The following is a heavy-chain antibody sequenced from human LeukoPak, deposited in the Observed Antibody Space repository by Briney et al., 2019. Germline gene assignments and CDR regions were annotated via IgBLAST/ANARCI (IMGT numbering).Heavy chain of an antibody. CDR2: IYYSGST. J-gene: IGHJ4*02. CDR1: GGSVTSSSYY. D-gene: IGHD6-19*01. V-gene: IGHV4-39*07. CDR3: ARAPLYSSGWSFDY. Sequence: SETLSLTCTVSGGSVTSSSYYWGWIRQPPGKGLEWIGSIYYSGSTYYNPSLKSRVTMSADASKNQFSLNLSSVTAADTAVYYCARAPLYSSGWSFDYWGQGTLVTVSS.